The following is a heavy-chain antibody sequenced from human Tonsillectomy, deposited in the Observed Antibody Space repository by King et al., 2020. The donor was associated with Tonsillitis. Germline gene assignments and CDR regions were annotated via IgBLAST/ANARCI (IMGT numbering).Heavy chain of an antibody. CDR3: ARFYGILTGYYALMDV. J-gene: IGHJ6*02. D-gene: IGHD3-9*01. CDR2: MNPNSGNT. Sequence: QLVQSGAEVKKPGASVKVSCKASGYTFTSYDINWVRQATGQGLEWMGWMNPNSGNTGYAQKFQGRVTMTRNTSISTAYMELSSLRSEDTAVYYCARFYGILTGYYALMDVWGQGTTVTVSS. V-gene: IGHV1-8*02. CDR1: GYTFTSYD.